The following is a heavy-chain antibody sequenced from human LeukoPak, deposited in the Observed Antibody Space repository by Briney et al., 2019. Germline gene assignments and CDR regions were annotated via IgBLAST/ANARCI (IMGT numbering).Heavy chain of an antibody. V-gene: IGHV4-59*08. CDR1: GGSISRYY. CDR3: ARPGVGSGRYGAFDI. CDR2: IYYSGST. Sequence: SETLSLTCTVSGGSISRYYWSWIRQPPGKGLEWLGYIYYSGSTNYNPSLESRVTMSVDTSKNQFSLKLRSVTVADTAVYYCARPGVGSGRYGAFDIWGQGTMVTVSS. D-gene: IGHD5-18*01. J-gene: IGHJ3*02.